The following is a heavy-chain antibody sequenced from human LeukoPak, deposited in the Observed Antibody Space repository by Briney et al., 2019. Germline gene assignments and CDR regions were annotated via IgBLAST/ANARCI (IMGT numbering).Heavy chain of an antibody. Sequence: SETLSLTCTVSGGSISSGDYYWGWIRQPPGKGLEWIGYIYYSGSTYYNPSLKSRCTISIDTSRNQFSLKLNSVTAADTAVYYCARLVYSYGSTPYYFDYWGQGTLVTASS. D-gene: IGHD5-18*01. CDR2: IYYSGST. CDR1: GGSISSGDYY. V-gene: IGHV4-30-4*01. CDR3: ARLVYSYGSTPYYFDY. J-gene: IGHJ4*02.